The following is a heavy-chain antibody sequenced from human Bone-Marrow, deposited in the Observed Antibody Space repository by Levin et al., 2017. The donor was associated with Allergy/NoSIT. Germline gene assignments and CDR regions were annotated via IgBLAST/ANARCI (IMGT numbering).Heavy chain of an antibody. CDR3: ARGPWFGELYYFDA. CDR2: ISDSSTYR. D-gene: IGHD3-10*01. V-gene: IGHV3-11*05. Sequence: GGSLRLSCTASGFTFSDYYMSWIRQAPGKGLEWVSYISDSSTYRNYADFAEGRFTISRDNVKNSVYLQLNNLRADDTAVYFCARGPWFGELYYFDAWGQGTLVTVAS. J-gene: IGHJ4*02. CDR1: GFTFSDYY.